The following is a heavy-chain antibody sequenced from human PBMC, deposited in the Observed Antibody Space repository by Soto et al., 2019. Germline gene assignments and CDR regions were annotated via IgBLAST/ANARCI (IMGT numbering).Heavy chain of an antibody. V-gene: IGHV3-23*01. CDR3: AKARPSYYYDSSGYRRGYFDY. CDR2: ISGSGGST. J-gene: IGHJ4*02. Sequence: AGGSLRLSCAASGFTFSRYAMSWVRQAPGKGLEWVSAISGSGGSTYYADSVKGRFTISRDNSKNTLYLQMNSLRAEDTAVYYCAKARPSYYYDSSGYRRGYFDYWGQGTLVTVSS. D-gene: IGHD3-22*01. CDR1: GFTFSRYA.